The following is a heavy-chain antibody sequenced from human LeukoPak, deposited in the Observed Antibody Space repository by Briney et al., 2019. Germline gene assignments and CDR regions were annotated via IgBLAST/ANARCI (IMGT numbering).Heavy chain of an antibody. J-gene: IGHJ4*02. CDR2: MNPDGSGK. V-gene: IGHV3-7*01. D-gene: IGHD7-27*01. CDR3: GRDPAWGAIDL. Sequence: GGSLRLSCVASGFTFSGSWMTWVRQAPGKGLEWVANMNPDGSGKYYVDSVKGRFTVSRDNAKNSVYLQMNSLRAEDTAVYYRGRDPAWGAIDLWGQGTLVTVSS. CDR1: GFTFSGSW.